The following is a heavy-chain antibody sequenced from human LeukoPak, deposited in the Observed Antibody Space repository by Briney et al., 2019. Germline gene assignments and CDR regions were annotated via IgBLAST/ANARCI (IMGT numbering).Heavy chain of an antibody. D-gene: IGHD4-17*01. CDR3: TTAPKPYGDYVDY. Sequence: GGSLRLSCAASGFIFTNAWMNWVRQAPGKGLEWVGRIKSKSDGGTTDYAAPVKGRFAISRDDSKNTLYLQMNSLGSEDTAVYYCTTAPKPYGDYVDYWGQGTLVTVSS. V-gene: IGHV3-15*01. CDR1: GFIFTNAW. J-gene: IGHJ4*02. CDR2: IKSKSDGGTT.